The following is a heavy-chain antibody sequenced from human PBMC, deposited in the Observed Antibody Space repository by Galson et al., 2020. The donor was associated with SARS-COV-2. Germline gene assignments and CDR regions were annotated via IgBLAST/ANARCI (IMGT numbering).Heavy chain of an antibody. CDR1: GFTFSSYG. Sequence: GESLKISCAASGFTFSSYGMHWVRQAPGKGLEWVAVIWYDGSNKYYADSVKGRFTISRDNSKNTLYLQMNSLRAEDTAVYYCAKDHPFPYGDSSDAFDIWGQGTMVTVSS. CDR2: IWYDGSNK. CDR3: AKDHPFPYGDSSDAFDI. J-gene: IGHJ3*02. D-gene: IGHD4-17*01. V-gene: IGHV3-33*06.